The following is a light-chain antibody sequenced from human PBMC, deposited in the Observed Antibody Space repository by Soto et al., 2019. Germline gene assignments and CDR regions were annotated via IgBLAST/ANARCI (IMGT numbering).Light chain of an antibody. J-gene: IGKJ2*01. CDR1: LSLLHSSGYHY. CDR2: LGS. CDR3: MQVLQSSYT. Sequence: IVMTQNPLSLPVTPGEPASISCRSTLSLLHSSGYHYLDWYLQKPGQSPQLLIYLGSTRASGVPDRFSGSGSGTDFTLKISRVEAEDIGVYYCMQVLQSSYTFGQGTKLEIK. V-gene: IGKV2-28*01.